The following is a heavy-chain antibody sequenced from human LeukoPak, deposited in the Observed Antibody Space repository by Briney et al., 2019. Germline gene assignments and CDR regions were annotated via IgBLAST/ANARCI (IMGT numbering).Heavy chain of an antibody. CDR3: ARDGGYSYGPIGWFDP. J-gene: IGHJ5*02. D-gene: IGHD5-18*01. V-gene: IGHV1-18*04. Sequence: ASVKVSCKASGYTFTGYYMHWVRQAPGQGLEWMGWITAYNGNTNYAQKLQGRVTMTTDTSTSTAYMELRSLRSDDTAIYYCARDGGYSYGPIGWFDPWGQGTLVTVSS. CDR1: GYTFTGYY. CDR2: ITAYNGNT.